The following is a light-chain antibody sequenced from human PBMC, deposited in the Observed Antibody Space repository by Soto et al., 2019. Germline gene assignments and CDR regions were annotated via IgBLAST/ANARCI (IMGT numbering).Light chain of an antibody. J-gene: IGLJ1*01. CDR3: ISFTSRHTYV. CDR2: EVT. V-gene: IGLV2-14*01. CDR1: SSDVGGYNY. Sequence: QSALTQPASVSGSPGQSITISCTGTSSDVGGYNYVSWYQQHPGQAPKLIIYEVTNRPSGISNRFSGSKSGNTAPLTISGLQTEDEADYYCISFTSRHTYVFGAGTKLTVL.